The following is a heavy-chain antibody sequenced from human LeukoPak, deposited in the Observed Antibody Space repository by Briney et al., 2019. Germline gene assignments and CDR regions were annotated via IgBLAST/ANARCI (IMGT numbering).Heavy chain of an antibody. D-gene: IGHD6-19*01. CDR3: ATRISGWYEGDAFDI. CDR2: IYYSGST. Sequence: SETLSLTCTVSGGSISSSSYYWGWIRQPPGKGLEWIGSIYYSGSTYYNPSLKSRVTISVDTSKNQFSLKLSSVTAADTAVYYCATRISGWYEGDAFDIWGQGTMVTVSS. V-gene: IGHV4-39*07. CDR1: GGSISSSSYY. J-gene: IGHJ3*02.